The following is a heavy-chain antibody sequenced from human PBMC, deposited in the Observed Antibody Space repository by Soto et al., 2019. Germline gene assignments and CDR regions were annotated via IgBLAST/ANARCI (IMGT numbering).Heavy chain of an antibody. Sequence: VQLLESGGGLVQPGGSLRLSCAASGFTFSSYAMSWVRQAPGKGLEWVSAISGSGGSTYYADSVKGRFTISRDNSKNTPYLQMNSLRAEDTAVYYFAKGYIVATIELGYWGQGTLVSVSS. CDR3: AKGYIVATIELGY. CDR1: GFTFSSYA. V-gene: IGHV3-23*01. D-gene: IGHD5-12*01. J-gene: IGHJ4*02. CDR2: ISGSGGST.